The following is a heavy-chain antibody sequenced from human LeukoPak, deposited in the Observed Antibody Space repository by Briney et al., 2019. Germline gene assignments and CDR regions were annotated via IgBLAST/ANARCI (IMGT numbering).Heavy chain of an antibody. CDR2: ISGYNGDT. V-gene: IGHV1-18*01. D-gene: IGHD6-19*01. CDR1: GYTFTNYG. Sequence: ASVKVSCKASGYTFTNYGISWVRQAPGQGLEWMGWISGYNGDTSYAQKLQGRVTMTTDTSTTTVYMELRSLKSDDTAMYYCSTGYSSGHDAFDIWGQGTMVTVSS. J-gene: IGHJ3*02. CDR3: STGYSSGHDAFDI.